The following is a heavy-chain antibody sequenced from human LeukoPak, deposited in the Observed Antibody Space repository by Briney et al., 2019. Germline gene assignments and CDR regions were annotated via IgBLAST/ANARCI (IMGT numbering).Heavy chain of an antibody. CDR1: GYTFTSYG. CDR2: ISAYNGNT. Sequence: ASVKVSCKAPGYTFTSYGISWVRQAPGQGLEWMGWISAYNGNTNYAEKFQGRVTMTTDTSTSTAYMELRSLRSDDTAVYYCAREGSSWYDFGYWGQGTLVTVSS. D-gene: IGHD6-13*01. V-gene: IGHV1-18*01. CDR3: AREGSSWYDFGY. J-gene: IGHJ4*02.